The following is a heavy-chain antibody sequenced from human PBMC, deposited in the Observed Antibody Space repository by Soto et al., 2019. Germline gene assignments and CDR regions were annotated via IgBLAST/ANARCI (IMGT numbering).Heavy chain of an antibody. V-gene: IGHV1-24*01. D-gene: IGHD3-10*01. CDR1: GYTLNELS. CDR3: ATLKSDLGLSGNYFNYFDY. J-gene: IGHJ4*02. CDR2: FDPEDADT. Sequence: GASVKVSCKVSGYTLNELSMHWVRQAPGKGLEWMGGFDPEDADTIYAQKFQGRVTMTEDTSTDTAYMELSNLRSEDTAVYYCATLKSDLGLSGNYFNYFDYWGQGTLVTVSS.